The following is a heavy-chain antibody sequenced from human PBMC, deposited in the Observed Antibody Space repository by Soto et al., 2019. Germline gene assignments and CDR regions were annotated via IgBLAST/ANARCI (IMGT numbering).Heavy chain of an antibody. Sequence: EVQLVESGGGLVKPGGSLRLSCAASGFTFDNAWMNWVRQAPGKGLEWVGRIKSKTYGETTDYAAPVKGRFTISSDDSRNTLFLQMKSLKAEDTAMYYCTSGLIVVVAASRVAGYWGQGTLVTVSS. J-gene: IGHJ4*02. D-gene: IGHD2-15*01. CDR3: TSGLIVVVAASRVAGY. CDR1: GFTFDNAW. CDR2: IKSKTYGETT. V-gene: IGHV3-15*07.